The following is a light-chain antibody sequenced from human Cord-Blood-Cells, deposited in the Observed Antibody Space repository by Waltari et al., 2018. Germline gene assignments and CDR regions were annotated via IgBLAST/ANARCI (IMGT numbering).Light chain of an antibody. V-gene: IGKV3-11*01. J-gene: IGKJ3*01. CDR2: DAS. CDR3: QQRSNWPPFT. Sequence: EIVLTQSPATLSLSPGEIATLSCRASQSVSSYLAWYQQKPGQAPRLRIYDASNRATGIPARFSVSGSGTDFTLTISSLEPEDFAVYYCQQRSNWPPFTFDPGTKVDIK. CDR1: QSVSSY.